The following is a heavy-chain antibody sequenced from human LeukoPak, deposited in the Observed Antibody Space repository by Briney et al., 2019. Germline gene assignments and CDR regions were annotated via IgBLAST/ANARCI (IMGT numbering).Heavy chain of an antibody. CDR2: INHSGNT. J-gene: IGHJ4*02. CDR1: GGSFSGYY. D-gene: IGHD3-22*01. Sequence: SETLSLTCAVYGGSFSGYYWSWIRQPPGKGLEWIGEINHSGNTNYNPSLKSRVTISVDTSKNQFSLKLSSVTAADTAVYYCAREVDITMIVVVINYFDYWGQGTLVTVSS. CDR3: AREVDITMIVVVINYFDY. V-gene: IGHV4-34*01.